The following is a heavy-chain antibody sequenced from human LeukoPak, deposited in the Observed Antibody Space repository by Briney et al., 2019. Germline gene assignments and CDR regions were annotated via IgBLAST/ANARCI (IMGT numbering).Heavy chain of an antibody. J-gene: IGHJ4*02. Sequence: SETLSLTCTVSGGSISSGGYYWSWIRQHPGKGLEWIGYIYYSGGTYYNPSLKSRVTISVDTSKNQFSLKLSSVTAADTAVYYCARGGPVFGAFDYWGQGTLVTVSS. CDR2: IYYSGGT. CDR1: GGSISSGGYY. V-gene: IGHV4-31*03. CDR3: ARGGPVFGAFDY. D-gene: IGHD3-16*01.